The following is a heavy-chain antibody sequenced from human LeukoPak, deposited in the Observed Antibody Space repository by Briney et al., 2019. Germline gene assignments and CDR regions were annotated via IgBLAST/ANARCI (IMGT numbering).Heavy chain of an antibody. Sequence: SQTLSLTCAVSGGSISSGGYSWSWIRQPPGKGLEWIGYIYHSGSTYYNPSLKSRVTISVDRSKNQFSLKLSSVTAADTAVYYCARGRSGLPSYYYYMDVWGQGTTVTVSS. J-gene: IGHJ6*03. CDR2: IYHSGST. CDR1: GGSISSGGYS. V-gene: IGHV4-30-2*01. D-gene: IGHD2-15*01. CDR3: ARGRSGLPSYYYYMDV.